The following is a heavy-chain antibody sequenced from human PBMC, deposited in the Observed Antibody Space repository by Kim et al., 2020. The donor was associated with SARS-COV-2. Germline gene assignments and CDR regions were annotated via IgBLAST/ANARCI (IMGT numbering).Heavy chain of an antibody. V-gene: IGHV3-23*01. Sequence: GGSLRLSCAASGFTFSNYGMGWVRQAQGKGLEWVSTIGSTGGNTYYADSVKGRFTVSRDNSENTLYLQMNSLRADDTAIYYCAKFLPRAAKAFDYWGQGVLVTVSS. J-gene: IGHJ4*02. CDR3: AKFLPRAAKAFDY. CDR2: IGSTGGNT. CDR1: GFTFSNYG. D-gene: IGHD3-10*01.